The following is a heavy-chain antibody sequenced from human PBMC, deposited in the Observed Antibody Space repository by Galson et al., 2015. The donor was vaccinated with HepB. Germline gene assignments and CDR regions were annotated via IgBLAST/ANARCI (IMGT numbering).Heavy chain of an antibody. CDR3: ARQTRHSSSWPGRYWYFDL. D-gene: IGHD6-13*01. Sequence: SLRLSCAASGFTFSSYWMSWVRQAPGKGLEWVANIKQDGSEKYYVDSVKGRFTISRDNAKNSLYLQMNSLRAEDTAVYYCARQTRHSSSWPGRYWYFDLWGRGTLVTVSS. CDR1: GFTFSSYW. V-gene: IGHV3-7*03. J-gene: IGHJ2*01. CDR2: IKQDGSEK.